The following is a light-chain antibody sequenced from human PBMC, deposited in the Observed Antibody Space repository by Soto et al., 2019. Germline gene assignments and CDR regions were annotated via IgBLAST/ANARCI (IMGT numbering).Light chain of an antibody. V-gene: IGKV1-33*01. J-gene: IGKJ5*01. CDR3: QQYASLPIT. Sequence: DIQMTQSPSSLSASVGDRVTITCQASQDITNYLNWYRQKPGKAPELLIYDASNLETGVPSRFSGRGSGKHFSFTITSLQPEDLATFYCQQYASLPITFGQGTRLDIK. CDR2: DAS. CDR1: QDITNY.